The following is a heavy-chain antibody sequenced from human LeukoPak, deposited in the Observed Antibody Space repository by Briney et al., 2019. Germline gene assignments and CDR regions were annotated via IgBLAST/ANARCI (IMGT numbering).Heavy chain of an antibody. D-gene: IGHD3-9*01. J-gene: IGHJ4*02. CDR1: GFTFSSYA. CDR3: AKGYYDILTGLQY. Sequence: GGSLRLSCAASGFTFSSYAMNWVRQAPGRGLEWVTTISGSGGITYYADFVKGRFTISRDNSKNTLYLQMSSLRAEDTAVYFCAKGYYDILTGLQYWGQGTLVTVSS. CDR2: ISGSGGIT. V-gene: IGHV3-23*01.